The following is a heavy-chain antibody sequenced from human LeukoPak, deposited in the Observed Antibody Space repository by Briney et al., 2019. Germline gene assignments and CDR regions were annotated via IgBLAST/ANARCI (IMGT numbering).Heavy chain of an antibody. J-gene: IGHJ4*02. CDR2: IKQDGSEK. CDR3: ASGWQLSALDY. Sequence: GGSLRLSCAASGFTFSSYWMSWVRQAPGKGLEWVANIKQDGSEKYYVDSVKGRFTISRDNAKNSPYLQMNSLRAEDTAVYYCASGWQLSALDYWGQGTLVTVSS. V-gene: IGHV3-7*01. D-gene: IGHD2-15*01. CDR1: GFTFSSYW.